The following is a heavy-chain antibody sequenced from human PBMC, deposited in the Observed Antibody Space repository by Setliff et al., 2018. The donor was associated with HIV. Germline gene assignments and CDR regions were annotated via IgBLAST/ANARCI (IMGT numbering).Heavy chain of an antibody. CDR1: GGSFSFYY. CDR2: INHSGST. V-gene: IGHV4-34*01. CDR3: ARVFRNLPDY. J-gene: IGHJ4*02. Sequence: SETLSLTCAVYGGSFSFYYWSWIRQPPGKGLEWIGEINHSGSTNYNPSLKSRITITSDTSKNQLSLHLTSVTPEDTAVYYCARVFRNLPDYWGQGTLVTVSS. D-gene: IGHD1-1*01.